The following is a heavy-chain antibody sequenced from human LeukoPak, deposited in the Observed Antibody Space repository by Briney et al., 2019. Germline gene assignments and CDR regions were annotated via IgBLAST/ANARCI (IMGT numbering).Heavy chain of an antibody. D-gene: IGHD6-13*01. CDR1: GGSISSGSYS. CDR3: ARDAAAGYSLAY. J-gene: IGHJ4*02. V-gene: IGHV4-30-2*01. Sequence: PSQTLSLTCAVSGGSISSGSYSWSWIRRPPGKGLEWIGYIYPRGSTYYNPSLKSRVILSLDKSANQLSLNLNSVTAADTAVYYCARDAAAGYSLAYWGQGTLVTVSS. CDR2: IYPRGST.